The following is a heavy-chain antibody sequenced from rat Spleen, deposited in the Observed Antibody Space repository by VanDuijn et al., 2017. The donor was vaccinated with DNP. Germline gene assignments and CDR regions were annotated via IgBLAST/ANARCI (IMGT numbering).Heavy chain of an antibody. Sequence: EVQLQESGPGLVKPSQSLSLTCSVTAYSITTNYWGWIRKFPGNKMAWIGHISYNGTTTYHPSLKIRISITRDTSKNQFFLQLSSVTTEDTGTYYCARWNIGTSTLDYWGQGVMVTVSS. CDR3: ARWNIGTSTLDY. J-gene: IGHJ2*01. D-gene: IGHD1-5*01. V-gene: IGHV3-1*01. CDR1: AYSITTNY. CDR2: ISYNGTT.